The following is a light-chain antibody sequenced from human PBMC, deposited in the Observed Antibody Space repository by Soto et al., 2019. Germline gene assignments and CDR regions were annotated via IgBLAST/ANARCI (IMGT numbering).Light chain of an antibody. CDR1: RSVDNN. V-gene: IGKV3-15*01. J-gene: IGKJ2*01. CDR3: QQYNEWPPSADT. Sequence: EIVMTQSPATLSVSPGERATLSCRASRSVDNNLAWYQQKPGQAPRLLIYDASTRATGIPARFSGSGSGTEFTVTISSLQSEDSAVYYCQQYNEWPPSADTFGQGTKLEIK. CDR2: DAS.